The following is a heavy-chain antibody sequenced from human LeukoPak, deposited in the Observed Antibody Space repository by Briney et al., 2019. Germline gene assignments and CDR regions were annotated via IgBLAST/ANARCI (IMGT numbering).Heavy chain of an antibody. CDR2: ISWNSGSI. CDR3: AKGKQLHCYYYGMDV. CDR1: GFTFDDYA. V-gene: IGHV3-9*01. D-gene: IGHD5-18*01. Sequence: PGGSLRLSCAASGFTFDDYAMHWVRQAPGKGLEWVSGISWNSGSIGYADSVKGRFTISRDNAKNSLYLQMNSLRAEDTALYYCAKGKQLHCYYYGMDVWGQGTTVTVSS. J-gene: IGHJ6*02.